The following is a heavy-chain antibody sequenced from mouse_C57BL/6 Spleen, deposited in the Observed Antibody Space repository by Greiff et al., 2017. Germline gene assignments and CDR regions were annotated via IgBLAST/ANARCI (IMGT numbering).Heavy chain of an antibody. Sequence: QVQLKESGPELVKPGASVKISCKASGYSFTSSYIPWVKQRPGQGLEWIGWIYPGSGNTKYNEKFKGKATLTADTSSSTAYMQLSSLTSEDSAVYYCARPNLYGDWYFDVWGTGTTGTVSS. J-gene: IGHJ1*03. CDR2: IYPGSGNT. CDR3: ARPNLYGDWYFDV. CDR1: GYSFTSSY. D-gene: IGHD4-1*01. V-gene: IGHV1-66*01.